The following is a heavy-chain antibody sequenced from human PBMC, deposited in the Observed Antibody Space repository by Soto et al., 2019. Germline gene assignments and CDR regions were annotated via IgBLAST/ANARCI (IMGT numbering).Heavy chain of an antibody. CDR1: GFTFSSYA. CDR3: VRDFGSALDY. CDR2: ISYDGSNK. V-gene: IGHV3-30-3*01. J-gene: IGHJ4*02. Sequence: QVQLVESGGGVVQPGRSLRLSCAASGFTFSSYAMHWVRQAPGKGLEWVAVISYDGSNKYYADSVKGRFTISRDNSKNTLYLQMNSLRAEDTAVYYCVRDFGSALDYWGQGTLVTVSS. D-gene: IGHD6-19*01.